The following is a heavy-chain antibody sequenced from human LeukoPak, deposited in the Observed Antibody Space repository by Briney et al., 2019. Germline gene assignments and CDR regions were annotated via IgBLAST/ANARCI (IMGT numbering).Heavy chain of an antibody. V-gene: IGHV1-18*01. D-gene: IGHD4-17*01. CDR1: GYSFSSYG. J-gene: IGHJ4*02. Sequence: ASVKVSCKASGYSFSSYGISWVRQAPGQGLQWMGWISAYNGNTNYAQKFQGRVTMTTDTSTSTAYMELRSLRSDDTAVYYCARDSDYGRLMDYWGQGTLVTVFS. CDR3: ARDSDYGRLMDY. CDR2: ISAYNGNT.